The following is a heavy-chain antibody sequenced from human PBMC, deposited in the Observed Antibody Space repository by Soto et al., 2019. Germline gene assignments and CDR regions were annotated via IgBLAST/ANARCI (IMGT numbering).Heavy chain of an antibody. J-gene: IGHJ5*02. CDR3: TRVLMVYAIACWFDP. V-gene: IGHV3-49*03. Sequence: PGGSLRLSCTASGFTFGDYAMSWFRQAPGKGLERVGFIRSKAYGGTTEYAASVKGRFTISRDDSKSIAYLQMNSLKTEDTAVYYCTRVLMVYAIACWFDPWGQGTPVTVSS. D-gene: IGHD2-8*01. CDR2: IRSKAYGGTT. CDR1: GFTFGDYA.